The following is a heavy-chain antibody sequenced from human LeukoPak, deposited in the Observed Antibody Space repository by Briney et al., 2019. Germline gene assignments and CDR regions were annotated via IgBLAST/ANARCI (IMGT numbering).Heavy chain of an antibody. V-gene: IGHV3-23*01. D-gene: IGHD6-19*01. Sequence: PGGSLRLFCAASGFTFSDYAMSWVRQAPGKGLEWVSVISGSGGSGGSTYYADSVKGRFTISRDNSKNTLYLQMNSLRAEDTAVYYCAKGGWSSWFDPWGQGTLVTVSS. J-gene: IGHJ5*02. CDR1: GFTFSDYA. CDR3: AKGGWSSWFDP. CDR2: ISGSGGSGGST.